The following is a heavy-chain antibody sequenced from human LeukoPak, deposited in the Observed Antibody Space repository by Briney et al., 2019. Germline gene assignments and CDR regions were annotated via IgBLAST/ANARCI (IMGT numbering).Heavy chain of an antibody. CDR3: ARAYGSGSYYTDY. CDR1: GGSISSGSYY. D-gene: IGHD3-10*01. J-gene: IGHJ4*02. Sequence: SETLSLSCTASGGSISSGSYYWSWIRQPAGKGLEWIGRIYTSGSTNYNPSLKSRVTISVDTSKNQFSLKLSSVTAADTAVYYCARAYGSGSYYTDYWGQGTLVTVSS. V-gene: IGHV4-61*02. CDR2: IYTSGST.